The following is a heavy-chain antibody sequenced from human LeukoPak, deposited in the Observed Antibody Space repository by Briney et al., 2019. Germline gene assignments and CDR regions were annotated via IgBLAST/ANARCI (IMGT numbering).Heavy chain of an antibody. Sequence: GASVKVSCKASGYTFTSNYIHWVRQAPGQGLEWMGIINPNTGSTTYAQKFQGRVIMTRDTSTSTVHMEMSSLRSEDTAVYYCARGSIFGVVDDYWGQGTLVAVSS. V-gene: IGHV1-46*01. CDR1: GYTFTSNY. J-gene: IGHJ4*02. D-gene: IGHD3-3*01. CDR3: ARGSIFGVVDDY. CDR2: INPNTGST.